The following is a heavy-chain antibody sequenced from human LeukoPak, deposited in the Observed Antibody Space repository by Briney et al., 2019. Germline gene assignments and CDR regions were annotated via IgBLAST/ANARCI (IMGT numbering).Heavy chain of an antibody. CDR3: ATHPPRTVILIAAADLAF. Sequence: ASVKVSCKVSGYTLTELSMHWVRQAPGKGLEWMGGFDPEDGETIYAQKFQGRVTMTEDTSTDTAYMELSSLTSEDTAIYYCATHPPRTVILIAAADLAFWGQGTLVTVSS. V-gene: IGHV1-24*01. CDR1: GYTLTELS. J-gene: IGHJ4*02. CDR2: FDPEDGET. D-gene: IGHD6-25*01.